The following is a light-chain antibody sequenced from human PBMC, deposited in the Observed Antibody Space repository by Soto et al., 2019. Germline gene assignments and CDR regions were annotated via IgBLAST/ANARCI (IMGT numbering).Light chain of an antibody. J-gene: IGKJ4*02. CDR1: KDISNF. CDR3: QQSSDTLIT. CDR2: TSS. V-gene: IGKV1-39*01. Sequence: IQMTQSPAARSALVGDTINSTSLGSKDISNFLNWYQWRPGQGPRLLIYTSSSLPSGVPSRFGGGGSGTEFTLTISSLQPEDFATYFCQQSSDTLITFGGGTKVDIK.